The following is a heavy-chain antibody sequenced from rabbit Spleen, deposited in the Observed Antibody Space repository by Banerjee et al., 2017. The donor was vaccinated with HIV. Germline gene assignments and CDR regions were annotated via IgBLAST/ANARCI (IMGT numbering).Heavy chain of an antibody. V-gene: IGHV1S45*01. CDR1: GLDFSSSYW. D-gene: IGHD5-1*01. Sequence: EESGGDLVQPEGSLTLTCKASGLDFSSSYWICWVRQAPGKGLEWIACIYTGSGSTYYASWAKGRFTISKTSSTTVTLQMTSLTAADTATYFCARDADGSPYRAFDLWGQGTLVTVS. CDR3: ARDADGSPYRAFDL. CDR2: IYTGSGST. J-gene: IGHJ4*01.